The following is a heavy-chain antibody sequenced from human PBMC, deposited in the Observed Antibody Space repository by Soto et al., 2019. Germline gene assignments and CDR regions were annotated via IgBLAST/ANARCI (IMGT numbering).Heavy chain of an antibody. Sequence: QVQLQESGPGLVKPSQTLSLTCTVSGGSITSHTHYWSWIRQPPGKGLEWIGNIYFRGTTYYIPSLESRVAISVDTSENQFSLRLTSVTAADTAVYFCATYDYSDFYFDQWGQGTLVSVSS. D-gene: IGHD4-17*01. CDR3: ATYDYSDFYFDQ. J-gene: IGHJ4*02. CDR1: GGSITSHTHY. V-gene: IGHV4-31*03. CDR2: IYFRGTT.